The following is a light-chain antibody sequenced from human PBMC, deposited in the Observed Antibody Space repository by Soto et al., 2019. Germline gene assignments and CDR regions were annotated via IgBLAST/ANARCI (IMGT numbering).Light chain of an antibody. V-gene: IGKV1-5*01. CDR1: QSISSW. CDR2: DAS. CDR3: QQYNSYPRT. Sequence: DIQMPQSPSTLSASVGDRVTITCRASQSISSWLAWYQQKPGKAPKLLIYDASSLESGVPSRFSGSGSGTEFTLTISSLQPDDFATYSCQQYNSYPRTFGQGTKVDIK. J-gene: IGKJ1*01.